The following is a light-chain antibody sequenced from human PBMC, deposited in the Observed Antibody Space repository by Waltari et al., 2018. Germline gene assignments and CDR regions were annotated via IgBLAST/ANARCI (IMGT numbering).Light chain of an antibody. V-gene: IGLV3-21*03. Sequence: SYVLTQPPSVSVAPGKTARITCGGNNIGTKSVDWYQQKPGQAPVLVVYDDSDRPSGIPERFSGSNSGNTATLTISRVVAGDEADYYCQVWDSSSDHPVFGGGTKLTVL. CDR2: DDS. CDR1: NIGTKS. CDR3: QVWDSSSDHPV. J-gene: IGLJ2*01.